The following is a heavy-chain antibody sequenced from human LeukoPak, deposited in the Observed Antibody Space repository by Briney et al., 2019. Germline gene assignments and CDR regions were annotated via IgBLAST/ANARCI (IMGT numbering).Heavy chain of an antibody. CDR3: AKDLGFIVGATSYLDY. D-gene: IGHD1-26*01. J-gene: IGHJ4*02. CDR1: GFTFSSYA. Sequence: GGSLRLSCAASGFTFSSYAMSWVRQAPGKGLEWVSAISGSGGSTYYADSVKGRFTISRDNSKNTLYLQMNSLRAEDTAVYYCAKDLGFIVGATSYLDYWGQGTLVTVSS. CDR2: ISGSGGST. V-gene: IGHV3-23*01.